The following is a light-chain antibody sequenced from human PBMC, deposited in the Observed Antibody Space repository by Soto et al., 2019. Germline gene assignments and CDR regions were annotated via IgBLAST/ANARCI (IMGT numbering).Light chain of an antibody. V-gene: IGLV2-14*01. CDR3: SSYTSSSTLEGV. CDR1: SSDVGGYNY. Sequence: QSVLTQPASVSGSPGQSSPISCTGTSSDVGGYNYVSWYQQHPGKAPKLMIYDVSNRPSGVSNRFSGSKSGNTASLTISGLQAEDEADYYCSSYTSSSTLEGVFGTGTKVTVL. CDR2: DVS. J-gene: IGLJ1*01.